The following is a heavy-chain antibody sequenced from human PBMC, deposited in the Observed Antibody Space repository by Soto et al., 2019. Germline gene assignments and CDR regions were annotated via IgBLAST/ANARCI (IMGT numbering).Heavy chain of an antibody. CDR2: IYYSGST. CDR3: ARHCTYSSSWRDAFDI. D-gene: IGHD6-13*01. J-gene: IGHJ3*02. CDR1: GGSISSSSYY. Sequence: PSETLSLTCTVSGGSISSSSYYWGWIRQPPGKGLEWIGSIYYSGSTYYNPSLKSRVTISVDTSKSQFSLKLSSVTAADTAVYYCARHCTYSSSWRDAFDIWGQGTMVTVSS. V-gene: IGHV4-39*01.